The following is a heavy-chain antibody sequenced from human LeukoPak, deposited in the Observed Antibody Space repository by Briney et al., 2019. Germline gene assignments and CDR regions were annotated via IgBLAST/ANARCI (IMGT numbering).Heavy chain of an antibody. V-gene: IGHV3-30*02. CDR3: VKDLTTVTTQGDY. CDR2: IRSDGSNK. D-gene: IGHD4-17*01. J-gene: IGHJ4*02. Sequence: GGSLRLSCAGSGFSFSSYGMHWVRQAPGKGLEWMAFIRSDGSNKYYADSVKGRFTISRDNSKNTLYLQMSSLRVEDTAVYYCVKDLTTVTTQGDYWGQGTLVTVSS. CDR1: GFSFSSYG.